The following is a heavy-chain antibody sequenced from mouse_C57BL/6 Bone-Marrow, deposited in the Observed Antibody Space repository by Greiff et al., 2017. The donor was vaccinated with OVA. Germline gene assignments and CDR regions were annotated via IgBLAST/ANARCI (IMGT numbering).Heavy chain of an antibody. D-gene: IGHD6-5*01. Sequence: EVQLQQSGPELVKPGASVKISCKASGYTFTDYYMNWVKQSHGKSLEWIGDINPNNGGTSYNQKFKGKATLTVDKSSSTAYMELRSLTSEDSAVYYCARLCPYYAMDYWGQGTSVTVSS. CDR2: INPNNGGT. V-gene: IGHV1-26*01. CDR3: ARLCPYYAMDY. J-gene: IGHJ4*01. CDR1: GYTFTDYY.